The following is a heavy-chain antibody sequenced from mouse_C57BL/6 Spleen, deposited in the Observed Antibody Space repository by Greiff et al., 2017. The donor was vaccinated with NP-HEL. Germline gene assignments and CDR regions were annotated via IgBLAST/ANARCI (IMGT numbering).Heavy chain of an antibody. CDR1: GYTFTSYW. CDR2: IYPSDSET. V-gene: IGHV1-61*01. J-gene: IGHJ2*01. Sequence: QVQLQQSGAELVRPGSSVKLSCKASGYTFTSYWMDWVKQRPGQGLEWIGNIYPSDSETHYNQKFKDKATLTVDKSSSTAYMQLSSLTSEDSAVYYCAYGSSHYYFDYWGQGTTLTVSS. CDR3: AYGSSHYYFDY. D-gene: IGHD1-1*01.